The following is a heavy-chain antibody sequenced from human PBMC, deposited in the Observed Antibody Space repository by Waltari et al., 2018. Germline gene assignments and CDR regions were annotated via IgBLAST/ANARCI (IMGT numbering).Heavy chain of an antibody. CDR1: GFTFSDAS. V-gene: IGHV3-15*01. J-gene: IGHJ5*02. D-gene: IGHD6-25*01. CDR2: IKAGGAGGTI. CDR3: ATRQHAAGLAA. Sequence: EVQLEESGGGLVEPGKSLRLSCAASGFTFSDASMSWVRQAPGKGLGWVGRIKAGGAGGTIDYGAPVKGRFTISRDDSKNTLYLHVDNLKSDDTATYFCATRQHAAGLAAWGRGTLVTVSS.